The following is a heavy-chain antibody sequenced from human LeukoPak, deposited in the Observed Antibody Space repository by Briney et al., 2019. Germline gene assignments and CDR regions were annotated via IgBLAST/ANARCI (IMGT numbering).Heavy chain of an antibody. J-gene: IGHJ4*02. V-gene: IGHV3-30*18. D-gene: IGHD6-13*01. CDR1: GFTFSSYG. CDR2: ISYDGSNK. Sequence: GGPLRLSCAASGFTFSSYGMHWVRQAPGKGLEWVAVISYDGSNKYYAGSVKGRFTISRDNSKNTLYLQMNSLRAEDTAVYYCAKVPIAAAGTIAIDYWGQGTLVTVSS. CDR3: AKVPIAAAGTIAIDY.